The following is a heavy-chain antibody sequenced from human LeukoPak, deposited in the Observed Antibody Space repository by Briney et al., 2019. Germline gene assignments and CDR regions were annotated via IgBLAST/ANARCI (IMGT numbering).Heavy chain of an antibody. CDR3: ARATPAGVFDY. J-gene: IGHJ4*02. CDR1: GFTFRSYE. D-gene: IGHD3-10*01. Sequence: GGSLRLSCVASGFTFRSYEMNWVRQAPGKGLEWVSYIGGSGSTIYYADSVKGRFTISRDNAKNSLYLQMNSLRAEDTAVYYCARATPAGVFDYWGQGTLVTVSS. V-gene: IGHV3-48*03. CDR2: IGGSGSTI.